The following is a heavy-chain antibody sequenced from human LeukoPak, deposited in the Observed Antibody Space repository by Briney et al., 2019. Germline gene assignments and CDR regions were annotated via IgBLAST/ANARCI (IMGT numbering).Heavy chain of an antibody. Sequence: GGTLRLSCAASGFTFSSYGMSWVRQAPGKGLEWVSAISGSGGSTYYADSVKGRFTISRDNSKNTLYLQMNSLRAEDTAVYYCARGSTHYDVLTGYHYYFDYWGQGTLVTVSS. J-gene: IGHJ4*02. CDR1: GFTFSSYG. D-gene: IGHD3-9*01. CDR3: ARGSTHYDVLTGYHYYFDY. V-gene: IGHV3-23*01. CDR2: ISGSGGST.